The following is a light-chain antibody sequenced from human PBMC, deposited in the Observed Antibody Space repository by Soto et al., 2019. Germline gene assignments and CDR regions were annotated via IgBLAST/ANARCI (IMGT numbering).Light chain of an antibody. CDR1: QSVNTN. CDR3: QQHNDWPLT. CDR2: RIS. Sequence: EIVMTQSPATLSVSPGETATLSCRASQSVNTNLAWYQQKAGQAPRLLIYRISTRATGIPARFSGSGSGTEFTLTINSLQSEDFAVYYCQQHNDWPLTFGGGTKVEIK. V-gene: IGKV3-15*01. J-gene: IGKJ4*01.